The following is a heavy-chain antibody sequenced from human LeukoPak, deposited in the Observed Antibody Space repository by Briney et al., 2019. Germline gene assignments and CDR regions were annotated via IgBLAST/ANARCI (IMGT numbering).Heavy chain of an antibody. J-gene: IGHJ4*02. CDR2: IYHSGST. V-gene: IGHV4-4*02. CDR1: GGSISSSNW. Sequence: NPSETLSLTCAVSGGSISSSNWWSWVRQPPGKGLEWIGEIYHSGSTNYNPSLKSRVTISVDRSKNQFSLKLSSVTAADTAVYYCARGVSAAGHLFDYWGQGTLVTVSS. CDR3: ARGVSAAGHLFDY. D-gene: IGHD6-13*01.